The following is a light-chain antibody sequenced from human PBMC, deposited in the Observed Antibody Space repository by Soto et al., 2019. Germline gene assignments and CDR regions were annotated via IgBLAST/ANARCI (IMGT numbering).Light chain of an antibody. J-gene: IGKJ1*01. Sequence: DIQMTQSPSTLSASVGDRVTITCRASQSISSWLAWYQQKPGKAPKVLIHKASSLETGVPSRFSGSGSGTEFTLTISSLQPDDFATYYCQQYDSYSPTFGQGTKVEIK. CDR3: QQYDSYSPT. V-gene: IGKV1-5*03. CDR1: QSISSW. CDR2: KAS.